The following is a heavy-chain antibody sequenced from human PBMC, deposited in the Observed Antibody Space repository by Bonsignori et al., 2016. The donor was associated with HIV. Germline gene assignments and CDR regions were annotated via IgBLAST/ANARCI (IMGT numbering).Heavy chain of an antibody. D-gene: IGHD3-22*01. CDR3: ARWRGSGFYYFDY. CDR2: IYHSGST. J-gene: IGHJ4*02. V-gene: IGHV4-38-2*01. Sequence: WIRQPPGKGLEWIGSIYHSGSTYYNPSLKSRVTISVDTSKNQFSLKLSSVTAADTAVYYCARWRGSGFYYFDYWGQGTLVTVSS.